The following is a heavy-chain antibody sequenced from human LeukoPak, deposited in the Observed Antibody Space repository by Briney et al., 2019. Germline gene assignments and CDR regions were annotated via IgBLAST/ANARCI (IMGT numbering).Heavy chain of an antibody. Sequence: ASVKVSFKASGYTFSNYGFSCVRQAPGQGLEWMGWITPYNGNTNYAQKFQGRLTMTTDTSTTTAYMELANLSSDDAAVYYCARDPSPHLGDTWYYIDYWGQGTLVTVSS. CDR3: ARDPSPHLGDTWYYIDY. CDR1: GYTFSNYG. J-gene: IGHJ4*02. V-gene: IGHV1-18*01. D-gene: IGHD2-8*02. CDR2: ITPYNGNT.